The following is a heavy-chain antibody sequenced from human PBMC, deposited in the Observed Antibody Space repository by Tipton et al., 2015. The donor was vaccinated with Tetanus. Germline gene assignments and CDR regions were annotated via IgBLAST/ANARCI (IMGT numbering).Heavy chain of an antibody. CDR1: GFTFKSYT. V-gene: IGHV3-23*01. Sequence: SLRLSCAASGFTFKSYTINWLRQAPGNGLEWVAAISGSRLTPYYADSVKGRFTISRDDSKNTLYLHMTSLRAEDTAVYYCAKVRGRLRYSFDSWGPGTLVTVSS. D-gene: IGHD1-26*01. CDR2: ISGSRLTP. J-gene: IGHJ5*01. CDR3: AKVRGRLRYSFDS.